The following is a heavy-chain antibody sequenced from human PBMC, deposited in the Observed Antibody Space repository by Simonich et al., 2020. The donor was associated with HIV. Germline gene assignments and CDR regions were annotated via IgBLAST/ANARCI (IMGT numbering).Heavy chain of an antibody. CDR3: ARDYYDSSGDNHFDP. CDR2: IYHSGGT. Sequence: QVQLQESGPGLVKPSETLSLTCAVSGYSISSGYYWGWIRQPPGKGLEWIGSIYHSGGTYYNPSIKSRVTISVDTSKNQFSLKLSSVTAADTAVYYCARDYYDSSGDNHFDPWGQGTLVTVSS. CDR1: GYSISSGYY. J-gene: IGHJ5*02. D-gene: IGHD3-22*01. V-gene: IGHV4-38-2*02.